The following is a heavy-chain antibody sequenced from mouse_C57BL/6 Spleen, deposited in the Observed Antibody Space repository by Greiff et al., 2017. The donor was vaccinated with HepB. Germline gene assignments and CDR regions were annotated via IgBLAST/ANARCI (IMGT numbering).Heavy chain of an antibody. J-gene: IGHJ4*01. Sequence: EVQLQQSGPELVKPGASVKISCKASGYTFTDYYMNWVKQSHGKSLEWIGDINPNNGGTSYNQKFKGKATLTVDKSSSTAYMELRSLTSEDSAVYYCARTPYYGSSYAMDYWGQGTSVTVSS. V-gene: IGHV1-26*01. CDR2: INPNNGGT. CDR3: ARTPYYGSSYAMDY. D-gene: IGHD1-1*01. CDR1: GYTFTDYY.